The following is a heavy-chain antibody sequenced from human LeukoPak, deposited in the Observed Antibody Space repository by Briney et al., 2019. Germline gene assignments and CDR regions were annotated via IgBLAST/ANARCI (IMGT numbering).Heavy chain of an antibody. Sequence: SQTLSLTCTVSGGSISSSSYYWGWIRQPPGKGLEWIGSIYYSGSTYYNPSLKSRVTISVDTSKNPFSLKLSSVTAADTAVYYCAPYTVTTLSIDYWGQGTLVTVSS. D-gene: IGHD4-17*01. CDR3: APYTVTTLSIDY. J-gene: IGHJ4*02. CDR2: IYYSGST. CDR1: GGSISSSSYY. V-gene: IGHV4-39*01.